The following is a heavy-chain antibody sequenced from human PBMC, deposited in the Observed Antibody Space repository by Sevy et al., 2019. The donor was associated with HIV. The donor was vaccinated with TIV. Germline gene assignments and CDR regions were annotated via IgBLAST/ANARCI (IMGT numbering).Heavy chain of an antibody. CDR1: GYSFTSHW. D-gene: IGHD3-22*01. CDR3: ATSRSGYFDSSGYYIY. CDR2: IYPDDSAS. J-gene: IGHJ4*02. Sequence: GETLKISCKGSGYSFTSHWIGWVRHMPGKGLEWMGIIYPDDSASRYSPSFQGQVTFSADKSISTAYLQWSSLKASDTAMYYCATSRSGYFDSSGYYIYWGQGTLVTVSS. V-gene: IGHV5-51*01.